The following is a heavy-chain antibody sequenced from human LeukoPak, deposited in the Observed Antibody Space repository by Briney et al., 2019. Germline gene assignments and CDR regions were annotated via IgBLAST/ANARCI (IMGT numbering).Heavy chain of an antibody. D-gene: IGHD4-17*01. CDR3: ARGRGVTTVTYSDY. V-gene: IGHV1-2*02. CDR1: GYTFTGYH. J-gene: IGHJ4*02. Sequence: ASVNVSCKASGYTFTGYHMYWVRQAPGQGLEWMGWISPSSGGTNYAQVFQGRVTVTRDTSISTAYMELTSLTSDDTAVYYCARGRGVTTVTYSDYWGQGTLVTVSS. CDR2: ISPSSGGT.